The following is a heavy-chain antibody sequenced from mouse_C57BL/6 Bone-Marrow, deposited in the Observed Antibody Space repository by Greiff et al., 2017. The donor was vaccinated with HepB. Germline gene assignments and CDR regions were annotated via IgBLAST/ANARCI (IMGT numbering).Heavy chain of an antibody. J-gene: IGHJ4*01. V-gene: IGHV1-69*01. D-gene: IGHD3-2*02. CDR1: GYTFTSYW. CDR2: IDPSDSYT. CDR3: ATAQATNAMDY. Sequence: VQLQQPGAELVMPGASVKLSCKASGYTFTSYWMHWVKQRPGQGLEWIGEIDPSDSYTNYNQKFKGKSTLTVDKSSSTAYMQLSSLTSEDSAVYYCATAQATNAMDYWGQGTSVTVSS.